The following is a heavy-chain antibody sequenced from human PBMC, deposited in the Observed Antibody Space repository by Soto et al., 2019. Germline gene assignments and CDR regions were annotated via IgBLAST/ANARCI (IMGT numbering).Heavy chain of an antibody. CDR1: VVNCTISC. V-gene: IGHV3-30*18. Sequence: WWSXRVSCSSSVVNCTISCMHLFRHPPGKGLEWLAVISNDGNEKYYADSVSGRFTISRYNSKNTLYLQMTGLRPEDTAVYYCEKDRGNYHPIHWYFDIWGRRPLVTV. CDR3: EKDRGNYHPIHWYFDI. D-gene: IGHD2-21*01. CDR2: ISNDGNEK. J-gene: IGHJ2*01.